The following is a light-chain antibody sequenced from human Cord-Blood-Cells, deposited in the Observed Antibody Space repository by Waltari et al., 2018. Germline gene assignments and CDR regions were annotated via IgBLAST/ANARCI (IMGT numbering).Light chain of an antibody. J-gene: IGKJ4*01. Sequence: DIQMTQSPSSLSASVGDRVTITCQASQDISNYLNWYQQKPGKAPKLLIYDASNLETGVPSRFSVSGSGTDVTVTISSLQPEDIATYYCQQYDNLPLTFGGGTKVEIK. V-gene: IGKV1-33*01. CDR1: QDISNY. CDR2: DAS. CDR3: QQYDNLPLT.